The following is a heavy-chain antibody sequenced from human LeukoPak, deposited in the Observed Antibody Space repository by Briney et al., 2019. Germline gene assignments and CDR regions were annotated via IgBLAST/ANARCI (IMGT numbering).Heavy chain of an antibody. Sequence: ASVKVSRKASGYSFTSFDINWVRQTTGQGLEWVGWMNPNNGHTAYAHKFQDRVTMTRDISITTAYMELSSLRSEDTAVYYCSKGRLPDLNAYRGQGTLVTVSS. J-gene: IGHJ4*02. D-gene: IGHD2-21*02. V-gene: IGHV1-8*01. CDR3: SKGRLPDLNAY. CDR1: GYSFTSFD. CDR2: MNPNNGHT.